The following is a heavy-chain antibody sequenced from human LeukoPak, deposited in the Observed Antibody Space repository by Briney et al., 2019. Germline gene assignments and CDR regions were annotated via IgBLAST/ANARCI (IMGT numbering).Heavy chain of an antibody. J-gene: IGHJ4*02. Sequence: GESLRLSCAASGFTFSSYTMCWGRQGPGQGLGWVSTISVSGYYTYYADSVKSRFTISTDNSTNKQYLHKHSPRGQATAVYYYSKAGPRGDDSHAKPRDYCGEGTLVTVSS. D-gene: IGHD2-21*01. CDR3: SKAGPRGDDSHAKPRDY. V-gene: IGHV3-23*01. CDR2: ISVSGYYT. CDR1: GFTFSSYT.